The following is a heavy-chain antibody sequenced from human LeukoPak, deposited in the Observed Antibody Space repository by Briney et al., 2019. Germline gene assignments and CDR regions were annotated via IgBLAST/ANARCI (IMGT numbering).Heavy chain of an antibody. CDR3: ARADAAY. CDR2: IYHSGST. Sequence: PSETLSLTCTVSGYSISTAYYWGWVRQPPGKGLEWIASIYHSGSTYYTPSLKSRVTISVDTSNNQFSLKLTSVTAADTAVYYCARADAAYWSQGTLVTVSS. J-gene: IGHJ4*02. CDR1: GYSISTAYY. D-gene: IGHD6-25*01. V-gene: IGHV4-38-2*02.